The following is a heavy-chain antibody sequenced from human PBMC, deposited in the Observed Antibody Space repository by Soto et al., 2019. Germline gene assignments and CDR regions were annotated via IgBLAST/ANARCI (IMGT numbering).Heavy chain of an antibody. CDR3: VGDMNNVWLCS. V-gene: IGHV4-38-2*02. J-gene: IGHJ4*02. Sequence: SDTLSLTCAVFGYSIGGGNYRGWIRQPPGRGLRWVGTIEHRGHISYNPSLRSRITMSTDESKDHFSLRFSTVTATDPAVHSCVGDMNNVWLCSWGQGTLVTVSS. CDR2: IEHRGHI. D-gene: IGHD2-21*01. CDR1: GYSIGGGNY.